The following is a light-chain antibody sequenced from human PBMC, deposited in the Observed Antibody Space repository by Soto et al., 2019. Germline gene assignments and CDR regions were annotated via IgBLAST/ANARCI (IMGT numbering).Light chain of an antibody. CDR2: GAS. Sequence: DIQMTQSPSAMSASVGDRVTITCRASQDINNYVVWFQQKAGKVPKLLIYGASSLQSGVPSRFSGSGSGTEFTLTISILQPDDFATYYCLQHSSFPLTFGQGTKVEIK. CDR1: QDINNY. J-gene: IGKJ1*01. V-gene: IGKV1-17*03. CDR3: LQHSSFPLT.